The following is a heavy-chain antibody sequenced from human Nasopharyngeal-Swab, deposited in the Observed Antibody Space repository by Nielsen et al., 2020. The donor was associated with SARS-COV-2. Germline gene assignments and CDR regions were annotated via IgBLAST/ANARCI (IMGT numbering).Heavy chain of an antibody. CDR1: GGSISSYY. CDR2: IYTSGST. D-gene: IGHD4-23*01. V-gene: IGHV4-4*07. J-gene: IGHJ6*02. Sequence: GSLRLSCTVSGGSISSYYWSWIRQPAGKGLEWIGRIYTSGSTNYNPSLKSRVTMSVDTSKNQFSLKLSSVTAADTAVYYCARDHMTTVGHYYYGMDVWGQGTTVTVSS. CDR3: ARDHMTTVGHYYYGMDV.